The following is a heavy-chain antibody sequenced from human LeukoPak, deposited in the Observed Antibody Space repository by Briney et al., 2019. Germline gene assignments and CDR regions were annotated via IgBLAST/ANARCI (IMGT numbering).Heavy chain of an antibody. CDR2: INNDGSTT. Sequence: PGGSLRLSCAASGFTFSSYWMHWVRQAPGKGLAWVSRINNDGSTTRYADSVKGRFTISRDNAKNTLYLQMNSLRAEDTAMYYCARSNYPYYFDYWGQGTLVTVSS. D-gene: IGHD4/OR15-4a*01. V-gene: IGHV3-74*01. J-gene: IGHJ4*02. CDR3: ARSNYPYYFDY. CDR1: GFTFSSYW.